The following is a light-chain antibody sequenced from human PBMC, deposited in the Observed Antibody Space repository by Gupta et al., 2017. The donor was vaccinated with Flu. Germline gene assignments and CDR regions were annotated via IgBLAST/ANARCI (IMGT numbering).Light chain of an antibody. J-gene: IGKJ2*03. V-gene: IGKV1-39*01. CDR3: QQIDSYPLIS. CDR1: QSISSY. CDR2: AGS. Sequence: DIQMTQSPSSLSASVGDRVTITCRASQSISSYLNWYKQKQGEAPKLLMYAGSSWQSGVASRFSGSGCGKNLVLTISSRQQEDFAAYYCQQIDSYPLISFGQGTKMDIK.